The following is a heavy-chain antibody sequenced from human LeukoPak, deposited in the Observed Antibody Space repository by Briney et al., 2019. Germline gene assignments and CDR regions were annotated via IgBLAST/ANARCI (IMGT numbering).Heavy chain of an antibody. D-gene: IGHD4-17*01. CDR3: ARAYGDVAYYYYYYMDV. CDR2: ISGSGDRT. CDR1: GFAFSSSA. J-gene: IGHJ6*03. V-gene: IGHV3-23*01. Sequence: GGSLRLSCAASGFAFSSSAMNWVRQAPGKGLEWVSTISGSGDRTYYADSVKGRFTISRDNAKNSLYLQMNSLRAEDTAVYYCARAYGDVAYYYYYYMDVWGKGTTVTVSS.